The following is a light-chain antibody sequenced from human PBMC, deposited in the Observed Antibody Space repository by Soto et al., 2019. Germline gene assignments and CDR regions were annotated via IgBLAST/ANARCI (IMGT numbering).Light chain of an antibody. J-gene: IGKJ1*01. CDR1: QSVRSSY. CDR2: GVS. CDR3: QQYANSQRT. V-gene: IGKV3-20*01. Sequence: DIVLTQSPSTLSLSPGERATLACRASQSVRSSYFAWYQQKLDQAPSLLIYGVSIRSTGIPDTFSGSGSGTAVTLTISRLESEDFAGSYCQQYANSQRTFGQGTKVDLK.